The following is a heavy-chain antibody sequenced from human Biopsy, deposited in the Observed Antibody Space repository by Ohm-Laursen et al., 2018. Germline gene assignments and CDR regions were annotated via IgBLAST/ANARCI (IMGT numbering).Heavy chain of an antibody. CDR1: GDSLTSGPEN. CDR2: IYSGGNT. V-gene: IGHV4-61*01. Sequence: SETLSLTCSVSGDSLTSGPENWSWIRQSPGQGLEYIGFIYSGGNTNYSPSLKNRVTMSVDTSKDQFYLKLYSMTAADTAVYYCARGRRTSGWPYFDNWGQGALVIVSP. J-gene: IGHJ4*02. CDR3: ARGRRTSGWPYFDN. D-gene: IGHD6-19*01.